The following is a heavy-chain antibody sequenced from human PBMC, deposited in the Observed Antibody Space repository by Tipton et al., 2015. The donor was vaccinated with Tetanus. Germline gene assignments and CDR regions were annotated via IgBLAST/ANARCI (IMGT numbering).Heavy chain of an antibody. D-gene: IGHD7-27*01. CDR1: GFTVSSYQ. CDR3: ARGLGVDY. CDR2: IYSDGST. V-gene: IGHV3-53*01. Sequence: LSLTCAASGFTVSSYQMTWVRQAPGKGLEWVSVIYSDGSTYYANSVKGRFTISRDNLKNTLSLQMNSLRAEDTAVYYCARGLGVDYWGQGTLVTVSS. J-gene: IGHJ4*02.